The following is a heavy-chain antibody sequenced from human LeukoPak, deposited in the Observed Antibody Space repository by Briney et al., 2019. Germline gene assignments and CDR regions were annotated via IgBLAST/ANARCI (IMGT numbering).Heavy chain of an antibody. CDR1: GGSISSGDYY. CDR2: IYTSGST. V-gene: IGHV4-61*02. J-gene: IGHJ6*03. CDR3: AREGPYYYYYMDV. Sequence: SETLSLTCTVSGGSISSGDYYWSWIRQPPGKGLEWIGRIYTSGSTNYNPSLKSRVTISVDTSKNQFSLKLSSVTAADTAVYYCAREGPYYYYYMDVRGKGTTVTVSS.